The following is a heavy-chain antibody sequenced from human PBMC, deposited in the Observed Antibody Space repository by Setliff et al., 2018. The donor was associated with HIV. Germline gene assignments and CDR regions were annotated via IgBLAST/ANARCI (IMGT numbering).Heavy chain of an antibody. CDR2: INTNTGNP. V-gene: IGHV7-4-1*02. CDR3: ARASRSRSRTSCHGDWFDP. Sequence: ASVKVSCKASGYTFTTYSMNWVRQAPGQGLEWMGWINTNTGNPTYAQGFTGRFVFSLDTSVSTAYLQISSLKAEDTAVYHCARASRSRSRTSCHGDWFDPWGQGTLVTVSS. CDR1: GYTFTTYS. J-gene: IGHJ5*02. D-gene: IGHD2-2*01.